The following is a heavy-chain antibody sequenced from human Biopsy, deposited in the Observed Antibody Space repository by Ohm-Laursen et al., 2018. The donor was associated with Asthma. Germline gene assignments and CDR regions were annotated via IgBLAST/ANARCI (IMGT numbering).Heavy chain of an antibody. D-gene: IGHD2-15*01. J-gene: IGHJ4*02. V-gene: IGHV1-69*01. CDR1: GGTFNTYV. CDR3: ARKSGSCISRSCYSLDF. CDR2: INSVFGTT. Sequence: FSVKVSCKSPGGTFNTYVIGWVRQAPGQGLEWMGGINSVFGTTTYPQKFQDRVTITADDSTSTVYMELSSLRSDDTAVYYCARKSGSCISRSCYSLDFWGQGTLVTVSS.